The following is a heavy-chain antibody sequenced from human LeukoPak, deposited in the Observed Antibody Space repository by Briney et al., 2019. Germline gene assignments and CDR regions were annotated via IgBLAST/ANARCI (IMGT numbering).Heavy chain of an antibody. D-gene: IGHD3-22*01. J-gene: IGHJ4*02. CDR1: GFTFSSYW. Sequence: PGGSLRLSCAASGFTFSSYWMHWVRHTPGKGLVWVSRIKGDGSSTSYADSVKGRFTISRDNAKNTLYLQMNSLRAEDTAVYYCANWDYYDSSGYFAPQDYWGQGTLVTVSS. CDR2: IKGDGSST. CDR3: ANWDYYDSSGYFAPQDY. V-gene: IGHV3-74*01.